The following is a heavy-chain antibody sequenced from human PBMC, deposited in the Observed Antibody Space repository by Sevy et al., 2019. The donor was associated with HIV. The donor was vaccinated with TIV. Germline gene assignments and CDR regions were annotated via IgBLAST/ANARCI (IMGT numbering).Heavy chain of an antibody. CDR3: ARAGPRYCSGGSCCVGLDY. CDR2: IWYDGSNK. Sequence: GGSLRLSCAASGFTFSSYGMHWVRQAPGKGLEWVAVIWYDGSNKYYADSVKGRFTISRDNSKNTLYLQMNSLRAEDTAVYYCARAGPRYCSGGSCCVGLDYWGQGTLVTVSS. D-gene: IGHD2-15*01. CDR1: GFTFSSYG. V-gene: IGHV3-33*01. J-gene: IGHJ4*02.